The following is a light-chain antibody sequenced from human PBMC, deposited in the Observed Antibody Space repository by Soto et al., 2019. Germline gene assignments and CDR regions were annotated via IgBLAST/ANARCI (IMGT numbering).Light chain of an antibody. CDR2: GAS. V-gene: IGKV3-15*01. CDR1: QSVSSN. Sequence: EIVMTQSPATLSVSPGERATLSCRASQSVSSNLAWYQQKPGQAPRLLIYGASTRATGIPARVRGSVSGTECTLTISSLQSEDFAVDYCQQYNNWPPTFGQGTKVEIK. J-gene: IGKJ1*01. CDR3: QQYNNWPPT.